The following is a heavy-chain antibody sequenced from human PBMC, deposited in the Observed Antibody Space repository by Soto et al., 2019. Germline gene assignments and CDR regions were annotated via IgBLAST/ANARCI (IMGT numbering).Heavy chain of an antibody. CDR2: IYPGDSDT. J-gene: IGHJ6*02. D-gene: IGHD3-3*01. V-gene: IGHV5-51*01. CDR3: ARHYYDFWSGYNYYYGMDV. CDR1: GYSFTSYW. Sequence: GESLKISCKGSGYSFTSYWLGWVRQMPGKGLEWTGIIYPGDSDTRYSPSFQGQVTISADKSISTAYLQWSSLKASDTAMYYCARHYYDFWSGYNYYYGMDVWGQGTTVTVSS.